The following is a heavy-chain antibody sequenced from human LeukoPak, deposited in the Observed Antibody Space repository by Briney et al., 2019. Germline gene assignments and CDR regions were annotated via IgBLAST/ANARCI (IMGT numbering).Heavy chain of an antibody. CDR3: AKDHSVVALHFDY. CDR1: GFTFSNYG. CDR2: TQYDGIDK. V-gene: IGHV3-30*02. Sequence: GGSLRLSCVASGFTFSNYGMHWVRQVPGKWLEWVAFTQYDGIDKYYADSVKGRFTISRDNSKNTLYLHMNSLRVEDTAVYYCAKDHSVVALHFDYWGHGTLVTVSS. D-gene: IGHD2-15*01. J-gene: IGHJ4*01.